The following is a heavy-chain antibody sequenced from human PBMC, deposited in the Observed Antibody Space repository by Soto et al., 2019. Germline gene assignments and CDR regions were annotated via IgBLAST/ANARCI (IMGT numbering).Heavy chain of an antibody. CDR2: IRSKAYGGTT. Sequence: GESLKISCTASGFTFGDYAMSWVRQAPGKGLEWVGFIRSKAYGGTTEYAASVKGRFTISRDDSKSIAYLQMNSLKTEDTAVYYCTRDDFWSGYYYGMDVWGQGTTVTVSS. CDR3: TRDDFWSGYYYGMDV. CDR1: GFTFGDYA. J-gene: IGHJ6*02. D-gene: IGHD3-3*01. V-gene: IGHV3-49*04.